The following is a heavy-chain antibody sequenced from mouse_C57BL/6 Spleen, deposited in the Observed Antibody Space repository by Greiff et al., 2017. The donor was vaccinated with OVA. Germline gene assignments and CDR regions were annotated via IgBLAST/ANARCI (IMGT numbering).Heavy chain of an antibody. Sequence: EVKLQESGAELVRPGASVKLSCTASGFNIKDYYMHWVKQRPEQGLEWIGRIDPEDGDTEYAPKFQGKATMTADTSSNTAYLQLSSLTSEDTAVYYCTTSYGSSYVGWFAYWGQGTLVTVSA. CDR3: TTSYGSSYVGWFAY. CDR1: GFNIKDYY. D-gene: IGHD1-1*01. CDR2: IDPEDGDT. J-gene: IGHJ3*01. V-gene: IGHV14-1*01.